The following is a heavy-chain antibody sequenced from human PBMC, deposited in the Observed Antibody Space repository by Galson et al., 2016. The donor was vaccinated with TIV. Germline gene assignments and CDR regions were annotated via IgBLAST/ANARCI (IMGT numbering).Heavy chain of an antibody. V-gene: IGHV1-18*01. CDR2: INAYSGDT. Sequence: SVKVSCKASGYTFNTYGVTWVRQAPGQGLEWMGWINAYSGDTNYAQKFQGRVTMTTDTSTSTAYMDLRSLRSDDTAVYYCTRDRASMTMLPVIDYNFGIDVGGQGTTVTVS. CDR3: TRDRASMTMLPVIDYNFGIDV. CDR1: GYTFNTYG. D-gene: IGHD4/OR15-4a*01. J-gene: IGHJ6*02.